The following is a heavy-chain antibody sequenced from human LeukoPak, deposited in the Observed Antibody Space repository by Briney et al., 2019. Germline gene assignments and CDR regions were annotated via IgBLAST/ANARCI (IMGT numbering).Heavy chain of an antibody. CDR2: IIPIFGTA. CDR3: ARARAVAGTGDDNFDY. Sequence: GASVKVSCKASGGTFSSYAISWVRQAPGQGLEWMGGIIPIFGTANYAQKFQGRVTITADESTSTAYMELSSLRSEDTAAYYCARARAVAGTGDDNFDYWGQGTLVTVSS. CDR1: GGTFSSYA. D-gene: IGHD6-19*01. V-gene: IGHV1-69*13. J-gene: IGHJ4*02.